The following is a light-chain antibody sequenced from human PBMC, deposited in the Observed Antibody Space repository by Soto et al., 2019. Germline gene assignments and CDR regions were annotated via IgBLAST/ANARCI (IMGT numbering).Light chain of an antibody. Sequence: DIQMTQSPSSLSASVGDGVTITCQASQDIKYYLNWYQHRPGKAPELLIYDASNLEAGVPSRFSGSGSGTDFTFTISSLQPEDIATYYCQQYENVPLTFGGGTKVDIK. CDR3: QQYENVPLT. CDR1: QDIKYY. CDR2: DAS. J-gene: IGKJ4*01. V-gene: IGKV1-33*01.